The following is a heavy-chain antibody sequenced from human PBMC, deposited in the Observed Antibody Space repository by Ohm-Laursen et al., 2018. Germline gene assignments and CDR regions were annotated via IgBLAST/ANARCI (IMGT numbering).Heavy chain of an antibody. CDR3: ARGHTSGWYQDY. D-gene: IGHD6-19*01. Sequence: SETLSLTCPVSGGSISSYYWSWIRQPAGKGLEWIGLIYTSGTTNYNPSLKSRITMSIDTSKNQFSLKLSSVTAADTALYYCARGHTSGWYQDYWGPGTLVTVSS. CDR1: GGSISSYY. V-gene: IGHV4-4*07. CDR2: IYTSGTT. J-gene: IGHJ4*02.